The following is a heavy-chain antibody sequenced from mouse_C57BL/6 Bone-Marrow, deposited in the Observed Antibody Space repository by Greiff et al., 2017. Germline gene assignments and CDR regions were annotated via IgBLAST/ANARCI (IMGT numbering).Heavy chain of an antibody. CDR2: ISSGGDYI. J-gene: IGHJ3*01. D-gene: IGHD1-1*01. CDR1: GFTFSSYA. CDR3: TTNPTVTSY. V-gene: IGHV5-9-1*02. Sequence: DVMLVESGEGLVKPGGSLKLSCAASGFTFSSYAMSWVLQTPEKRLEWVAYISSGGDYIYYADTVKGRFTISRDNARNTLYLQMSSLKSEDTAMYYCTTNPTVTSYWGQGTLVTVSA.